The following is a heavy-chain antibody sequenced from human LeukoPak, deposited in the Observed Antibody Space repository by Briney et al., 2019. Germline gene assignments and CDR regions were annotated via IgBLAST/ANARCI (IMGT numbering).Heavy chain of an antibody. Sequence: SETLSLTCTVSGGSMSGYYWSWIRQPPGKGLEWIGYIYSSGTTNYNPSLKSRITISVDTSKNQLSLKVSSVTAAGTAVYYCARGSGWFYYWGQGTLVTVSS. CDR1: GGSMSGYY. J-gene: IGHJ4*02. D-gene: IGHD6-19*01. V-gene: IGHV4-59*01. CDR2: IYSSGTT. CDR3: ARGSGWFYY.